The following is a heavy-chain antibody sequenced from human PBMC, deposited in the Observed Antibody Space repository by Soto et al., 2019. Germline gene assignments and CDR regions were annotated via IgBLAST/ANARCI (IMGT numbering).Heavy chain of an antibody. D-gene: IGHD2-8*02. CDR1: GGSFSGYS. V-gene: IGHV4-34*01. CDR2: INHSGST. Sequence: PSETLSLTCAVYGGSFSGYSWTWIRQPPGTGLKWIGEINHSGSTNNNPSLKSRVTMSVDTSKNQFSLKLTSVTAADTAVYYCARDKITGLFDYWGQGTLVTVSS. J-gene: IGHJ4*02. CDR3: ARDKITGLFDY.